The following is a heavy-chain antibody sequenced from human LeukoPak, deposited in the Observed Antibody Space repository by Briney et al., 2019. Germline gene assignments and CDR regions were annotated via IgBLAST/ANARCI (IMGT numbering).Heavy chain of an antibody. CDR3: ARDLPHDSSGFDY. J-gene: IGHJ4*02. V-gene: IGHV3-7*03. CDR2: IKQDGSEK. Sequence: GSLRLSCAASGFTFSSYWMSWVRQAPGKGLEWVANIKQDGSEKYYVDSVKGRFTISRDNAKNSLYLQMNSLRAEDTAVYYCARDLPHDSSGFDYWGQGTLVTVSS. CDR1: GFTFSSYW. D-gene: IGHD3-22*01.